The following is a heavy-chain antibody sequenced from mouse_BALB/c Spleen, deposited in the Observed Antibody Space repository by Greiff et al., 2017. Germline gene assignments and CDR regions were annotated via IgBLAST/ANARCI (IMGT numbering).Heavy chain of an antibody. J-gene: IGHJ2*01. CDR1: GFNIKDYY. D-gene: IGHD1-1*01. CDR2: IDPENGNT. Sequence: VQLQQSGAELVRPGALVKLSCKASGFNIKDYYMHWVKQRPEQGLEWIGWIDPENGNTIYDPKFQGKASITADTSSNTAYLQLSSLTSEDTAVYYCARRSYYGSSYVGYWGQGTTLTVSS. V-gene: IGHV14-1*02. CDR3: ARRSYYGSSYVGY.